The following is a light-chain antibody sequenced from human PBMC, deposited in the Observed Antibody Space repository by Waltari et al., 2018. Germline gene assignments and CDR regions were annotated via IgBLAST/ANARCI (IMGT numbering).Light chain of an antibody. CDR1: TSTIGAGHD. V-gene: IGLV1-40*01. CDR3: QSFDNMLSGGVV. CDR2: GNN. Sequence: QSVLTQPPSVSGTPGQRVPISCSGSTSTIGAGHDVPWYQHLPGTAPKLLIYGNNNRPSGVPDRFSGSKSGTSASLAITGLQADDEADYFCQSFDNMLSGGVVFGGGTKLAVL. J-gene: IGLJ2*01.